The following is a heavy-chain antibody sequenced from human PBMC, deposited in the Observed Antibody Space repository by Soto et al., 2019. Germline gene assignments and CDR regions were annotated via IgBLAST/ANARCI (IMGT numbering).Heavy chain of an antibody. CDR1: GYGFTTYG. CDR2: ISAHNGNT. J-gene: IGHJ4*02. D-gene: IGHD1-1*01. V-gene: IGHV1-18*01. Sequence: QVHLVQSGAEVKKPGASVKVSCKGSGYGFTTYGSTWVRQAPGQGLEWMAWISAHNGNTNYAQKLQGRVTVTRDTSTSPAYMELRSLRSDDTAVYYCARGRYGDYWGQGALVTVSS. CDR3: ARGRYGDY.